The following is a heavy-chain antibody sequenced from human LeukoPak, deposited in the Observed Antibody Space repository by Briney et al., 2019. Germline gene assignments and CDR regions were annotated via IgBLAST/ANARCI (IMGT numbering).Heavy chain of an antibody. CDR1: GYTLTGYY. J-gene: IGHJ5*02. D-gene: IGHD3-10*01. CDR2: INPNSGGT. CDR3: ARGDTYYRFDP. Sequence: ASVKVSCKASGYTLTGYYMHWVRQAPGRGLEWMGRINPNSGGTNYAQKFQGRVTMTRDTSISTAYMELSRLRSDDTAVYYCARGDTYYRFDPGGQGTLVTVSS. V-gene: IGHV1-2*06.